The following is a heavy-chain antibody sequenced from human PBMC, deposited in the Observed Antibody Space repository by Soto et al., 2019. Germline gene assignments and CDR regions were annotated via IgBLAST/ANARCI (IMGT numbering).Heavy chain of an antibody. CDR2: IFGSGRTT. V-gene: IGHV3-23*01. CDR1: GFDFSSDV. CDR3: AKSQSGSFFAAFDL. J-gene: IGHJ3*01. Sequence: PGWSLRLSCAASGFDFSSDVMNWVRQAPGEGLEWVASIFGSGRTTYYADSVKGRFNISRDNSKNTLYLQLNSLRVEDTALYYCAKSQSGSFFAAFDLWGQGTMVTVSS. D-gene: IGHD1-26*01.